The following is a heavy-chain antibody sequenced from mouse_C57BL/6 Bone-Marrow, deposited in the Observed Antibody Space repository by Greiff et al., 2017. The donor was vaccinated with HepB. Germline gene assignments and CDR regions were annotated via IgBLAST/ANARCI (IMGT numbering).Heavy chain of an antibody. CDR1: GYAFTNYL. V-gene: IGHV1-54*01. CDR2: INPGSGGT. CDR3: AAYYYGSSASFDY. Sequence: QVQLQQSGAELVRPGTSVKVSCKASGYAFTNYLIEWVKQRPGQGLEWIGVINPGSGGTNYNEKFKGKATLTADKSSSTAYMQLSSLTSEDSAVYFYAAYYYGSSASFDYWGQGTTLTVSS. J-gene: IGHJ2*01. D-gene: IGHD1-1*01.